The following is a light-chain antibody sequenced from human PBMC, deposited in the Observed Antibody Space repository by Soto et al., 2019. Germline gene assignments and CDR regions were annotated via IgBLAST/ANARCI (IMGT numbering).Light chain of an antibody. Sequence: DIQMTQSPSAMSASVGDRVTITCRASQGVRTYLAWFQQKPGKVPKRLIFSASSLQSGVSSRFSGNGSGTEFTLTINSLQPEDFATYYCLQSYKYPWTFGQGTKVDIK. CDR3: LQSYKYPWT. CDR1: QGVRTY. CDR2: SAS. J-gene: IGKJ1*01. V-gene: IGKV1-17*03.